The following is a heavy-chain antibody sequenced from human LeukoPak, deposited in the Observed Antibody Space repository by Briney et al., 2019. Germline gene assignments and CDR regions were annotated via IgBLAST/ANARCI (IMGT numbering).Heavy chain of an antibody. Sequence: PSETLSLTCAVYGGSFSGYYWSWIRQPPGKGLEWIGEINHSGSTNYNPSLKSRVTISVDTSKNQFSLKLSSVTAADTAVYYCARYSSGRIDYWGQGTLVTVSS. D-gene: IGHD3-22*01. J-gene: IGHJ4*02. CDR1: GGSFSGYY. V-gene: IGHV4-34*01. CDR3: ARYSSGRIDY. CDR2: INHSGST.